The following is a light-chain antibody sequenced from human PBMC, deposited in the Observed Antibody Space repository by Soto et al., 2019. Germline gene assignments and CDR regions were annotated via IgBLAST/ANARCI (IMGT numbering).Light chain of an antibody. CDR1: SSNIGAGYD. Sequence: QSVLTQPPSVSGAPGKRVTISCTGSSSNIGAGYDVHWYQQLPGTAPKLLISGNSNRPSGVPDRFSGSKSGTSASLAITGLQAEADADYYCQSYDSSLSGWVFCGGTKLTVL. CDR3: QSYDSSLSGWV. J-gene: IGLJ3*02. CDR2: GNS. V-gene: IGLV1-40*01.